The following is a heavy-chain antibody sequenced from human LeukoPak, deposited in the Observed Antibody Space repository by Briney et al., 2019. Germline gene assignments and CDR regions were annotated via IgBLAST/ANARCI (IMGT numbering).Heavy chain of an antibody. V-gene: IGHV1-69*04. CDR2: IIPILGIA. Sequence: SVKVSCKASGGTFSSYAISWVRQAPGQGLEWMGRIIPILGIANYAQKFQGRVTITADKSTSTAYMELSSLRSEDTAVYYCAWQWLVLGAFDIWGQGTMVTVSS. CDR1: GGTFSSYA. D-gene: IGHD6-19*01. J-gene: IGHJ3*02. CDR3: AWQWLVLGAFDI.